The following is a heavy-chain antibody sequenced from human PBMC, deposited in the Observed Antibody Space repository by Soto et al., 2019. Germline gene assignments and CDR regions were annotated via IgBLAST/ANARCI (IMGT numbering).Heavy chain of an antibody. CDR3: ARSSSMDEYFQH. Sequence: QVQLVEYGGGVGQSGRSLRLSCAASGFTFSSYGMHWVRQAPGKGLEWVAIIWYDGSNKYHADSVKGRFTISRDNSKNTLYLQMNSLRAEDTAVYYCARSSSMDEYFQHWGQGTLVTVSS. J-gene: IGHJ1*01. D-gene: IGHD3-10*01. V-gene: IGHV3-33*01. CDR1: GFTFSSYG. CDR2: IWYDGSNK.